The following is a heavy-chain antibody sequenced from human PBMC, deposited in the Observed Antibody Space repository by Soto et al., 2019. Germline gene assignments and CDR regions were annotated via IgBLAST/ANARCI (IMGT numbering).Heavy chain of an antibody. CDR2: IYYSGST. J-gene: IGHJ6*03. CDR1: GGSISSGGYY. Sequence: QVQLQESGPGLVKPSQTLSLTCTVSGGSISSGGYYWSWIRQHPGKGLEWIGYIYYSGSTYYNPSLKSRVTISVDTSKNQFSLKLSSVTAADTAVYYCARGGAFPGGYYYYYYYMDVWGKGTTVTVSS. V-gene: IGHV4-31*03. D-gene: IGHD3-16*01. CDR3: ARGGAFPGGYYYYYYYMDV.